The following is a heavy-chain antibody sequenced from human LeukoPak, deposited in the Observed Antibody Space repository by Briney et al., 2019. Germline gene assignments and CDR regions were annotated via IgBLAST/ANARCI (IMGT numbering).Heavy chain of an antibody. V-gene: IGHV4-34*01. Sequence: SGTLSLTCAVYGGSFSGYYWSWIRQPPGKGLEWIGEINHSGSTNYNPSLKSRVTISVDTSKNQFSLKLSSVTAADTAVYYCALTGTTEFDYWGQGTLVTVSS. J-gene: IGHJ4*02. D-gene: IGHD1-7*01. CDR2: INHSGST. CDR3: ALTGTTEFDY. CDR1: GGSFSGYY.